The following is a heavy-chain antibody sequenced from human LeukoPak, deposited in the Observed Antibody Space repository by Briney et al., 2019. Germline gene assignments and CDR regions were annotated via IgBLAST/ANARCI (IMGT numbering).Heavy chain of an antibody. D-gene: IGHD2-2*01. CDR1: GFTFRSYG. Sequence: PGRSLRLSCAASGFTFRSYGMHWVRQAPGKGLEWVAVISYDGSNKYYADSVKGRFTISRDNSKNTLYLQMNSLRAEDTAVYYCAKETHDIVVVPAAMRFDYWGQGTLVTVSS. CDR2: ISYDGSNK. J-gene: IGHJ4*02. V-gene: IGHV3-30*18. CDR3: AKETHDIVVVPAAMRFDY.